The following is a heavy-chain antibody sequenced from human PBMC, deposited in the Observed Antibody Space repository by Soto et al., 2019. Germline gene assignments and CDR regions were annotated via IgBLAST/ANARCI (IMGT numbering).Heavy chain of an antibody. CDR1: GFTFSSYG. V-gene: IGHV3-33*01. CDR3: ARDEDSSGWRLVDY. J-gene: IGHJ4*02. D-gene: IGHD6-19*01. Sequence: GGSLRLSCAASGFTFSSYGMHWVRQAPGKGLEWVAVIWYDGSNKYYADSVKGRFTISRDNSKNTLYLQMNSLRAEDTAVYYCARDEDSSGWRLVDYWGQGTLVTVSS. CDR2: IWYDGSNK.